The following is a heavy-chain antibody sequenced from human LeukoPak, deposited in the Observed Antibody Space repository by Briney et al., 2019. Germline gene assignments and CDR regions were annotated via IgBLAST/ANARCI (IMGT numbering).Heavy chain of an antibody. V-gene: IGHV4-31*03. CDR3: ARAEILYYDSSGYFNWFDP. Sequence: SQTLSLTCTVSGGSISSGGYYWSWIRQHPGKGLEWIGYIYYSGSTYYNPSLKNRVTISVDTSKNQFSLKLSSVTAADTAVYYCARAEILYYDSSGYFNWFDPWGQGTLVTVSS. CDR1: GGSISSGGYY. CDR2: IYYSGST. J-gene: IGHJ5*02. D-gene: IGHD3-22*01.